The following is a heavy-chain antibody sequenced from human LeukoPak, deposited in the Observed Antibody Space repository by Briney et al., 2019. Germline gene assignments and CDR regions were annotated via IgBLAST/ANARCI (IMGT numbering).Heavy chain of an antibody. J-gene: IGHJ6*03. Sequence: SETLSLTCAVYGGSFSGYYWSWIRQPPGKGLEWIGEINHSGSTNYNPSLKSRVTISVDTSKNQFSLKLSSVTAADTAVYYCARVPQLVTYYYYYYYMDVWGKGTTVTVSS. CDR1: GGSFSGYY. CDR2: INHSGST. D-gene: IGHD6-13*01. CDR3: ARVPQLVTYYYYYYYMDV. V-gene: IGHV4-34*01.